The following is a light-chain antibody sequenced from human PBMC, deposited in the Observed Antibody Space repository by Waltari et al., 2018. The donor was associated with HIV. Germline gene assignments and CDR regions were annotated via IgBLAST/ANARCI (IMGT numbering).Light chain of an antibody. Sequence: QSVLTQPPSTSGTPGQRVVISCSGSTSNIGKNYVCWYRQFPGTAPKLLIYRNNQRPSGVPDRFSGSKSGTSASLAISGLRSEDEADYFCAVWDDSLSGLWVFGGGTKLTVL. CDR2: RNN. CDR1: TSNIGKNY. V-gene: IGLV1-47*01. J-gene: IGLJ3*02. CDR3: AVWDDSLSGLWV.